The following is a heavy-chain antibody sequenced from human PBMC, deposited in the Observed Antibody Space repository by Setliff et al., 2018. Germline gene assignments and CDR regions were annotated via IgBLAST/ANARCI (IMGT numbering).Heavy chain of an antibody. CDR1: GFTFSSYA. CDR3: AKAANIATAWAYYYYGMDV. CDR2: ISGSGGDT. Sequence: LRLSCAASGFTFSSYAMSWVRQAPGKGLEWVSAISGSGGDTYYADSVKGRFTISRDNSKNTLYLQMNSLRAEDTAIYYCAKAANIATAWAYYYYGMDVWGQGTTVTVSS. V-gene: IGHV3-23*01. J-gene: IGHJ6*02. D-gene: IGHD6-13*01.